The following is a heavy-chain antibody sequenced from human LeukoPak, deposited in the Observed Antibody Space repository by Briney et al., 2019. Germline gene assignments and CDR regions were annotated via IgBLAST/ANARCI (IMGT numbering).Heavy chain of an antibody. CDR3: TTWDYVDY. D-gene: IGHD1-26*01. CDR2: IKSNVNGGTI. Sequence: GGSLRLSWVGSRFTFSNAWMSWVRQAPGKGLEWVGRIKSNVNGGTIDYTPPVKGRFIISRDDSKDTLYLHMSSLKIEDTAVYYCTTWDYVDYWGQGTVVTVSS. CDR1: RFTFSNAW. V-gene: IGHV3-15*01. J-gene: IGHJ4*01.